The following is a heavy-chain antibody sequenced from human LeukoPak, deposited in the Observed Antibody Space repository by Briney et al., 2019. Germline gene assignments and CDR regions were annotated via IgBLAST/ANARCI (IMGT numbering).Heavy chain of an antibody. Sequence: ASVKVSCKASGCTFTNNFMHWVRQAPGQGLEWIGIINPSGDNTWYAQKFQGRVTMTRDMATSTDYLEVSSLRSEDTAVYYCARDNSLRDTAWWFDPWGQGTLVTVSS. V-gene: IGHV1-46*01. CDR1: GCTFTNNF. D-gene: IGHD5-24*01. J-gene: IGHJ5*02. CDR3: ARDNSLRDTAWWFDP. CDR2: INPSGDNT.